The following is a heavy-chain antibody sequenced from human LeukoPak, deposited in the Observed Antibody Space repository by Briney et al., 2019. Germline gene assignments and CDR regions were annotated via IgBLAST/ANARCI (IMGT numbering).Heavy chain of an antibody. CDR1: GFTFDDYG. CDR3: ARGSSSWVGYYFDY. J-gene: IGHJ4*02. Sequence: GGSLRLSCAASGFTFDDYGMSWVRQAPGKGREWVSGINWNGGSTGYADSVKGRFTISRDNAKNSLYLQMNSLRAEDTALYYCARGSSSWVGYYFDYWGQGTLVTVSS. D-gene: IGHD6-13*01. V-gene: IGHV3-20*04. CDR2: INWNGGST.